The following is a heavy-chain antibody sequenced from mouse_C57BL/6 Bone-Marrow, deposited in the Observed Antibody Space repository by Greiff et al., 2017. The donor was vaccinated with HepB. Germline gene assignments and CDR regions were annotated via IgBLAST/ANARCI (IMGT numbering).Heavy chain of an antibody. D-gene: IGHD1-1*01. CDR3: ATTVVATPDD. J-gene: IGHJ2*01. CDR1: GYTFTSYG. V-gene: IGHV1-81*01. CDR2: IYPRSGNT. Sequence: QVQLQQSGAELARPGASVKLSCKASGYTFTSYGISWVKQRTGQGLEWIGEIYPRSGNTYYNEKFKGKATLTADKSSSTAYMELRSLTSEDSAVYFCATTVVATPDDWGQGTTLTVSS.